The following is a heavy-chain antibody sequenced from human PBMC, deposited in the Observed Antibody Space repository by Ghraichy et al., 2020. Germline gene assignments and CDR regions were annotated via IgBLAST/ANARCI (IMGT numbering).Heavy chain of an antibody. V-gene: IGHV3-30*18. CDR1: GFTFSNYG. Sequence: GGSLRLSCAASGFTFSNYGMHWVRQAPGKGLEWVAFISYDGSNKYYAHSVKGRFTISRDNSKNTLYLQMNSLRADDTAVYYCANEDSSSSYAFDIWGQGTMVTVSS. CDR3: ANEDSSSSYAFDI. CDR2: ISYDGSNK. D-gene: IGHD6-6*01. J-gene: IGHJ3*02.